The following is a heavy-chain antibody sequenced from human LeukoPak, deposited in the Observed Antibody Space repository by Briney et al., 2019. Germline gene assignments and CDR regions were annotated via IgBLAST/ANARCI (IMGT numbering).Heavy chain of an antibody. D-gene: IGHD2-21*02. J-gene: IGHJ4*01. CDR2: IIPIFGTA. CDR3: ARDRGAYCGGDCYLGFDY. Sequence: SVKVSCKASGGTFSSYAISWVRQAPGQGLEWMGGIIPIFGTANYAQKFQGRVTITADESTSTAYMELSSLRSEDTAVYYCARDRGAYCGGDCYLGFDYWGRGTLVTVSS. V-gene: IGHV1-69*01. CDR1: GGTFSSYA.